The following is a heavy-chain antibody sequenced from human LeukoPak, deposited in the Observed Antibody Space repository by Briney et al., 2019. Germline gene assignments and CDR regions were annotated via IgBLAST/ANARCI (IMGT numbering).Heavy chain of an antibody. Sequence: SVKVSXKASGGTFSSYAISWVRQAPGQGLEWMGRIIPIFGTANYAQKFQGRVTITTDESTSTAYMELSSLRSEDTAVYYCARGLGRLQFQSNWFDPWGQGTLVTVSS. CDR3: ARGLGRLQFQSNWFDP. CDR1: GGTFSSYA. J-gene: IGHJ5*02. CDR2: IIPIFGTA. D-gene: IGHD5-24*01. V-gene: IGHV1-69*05.